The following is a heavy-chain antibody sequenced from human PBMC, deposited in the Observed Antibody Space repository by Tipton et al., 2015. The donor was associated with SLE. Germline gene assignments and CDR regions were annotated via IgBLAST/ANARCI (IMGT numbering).Heavy chain of an antibody. CDR1: GFTFSDYW. J-gene: IGHJ3*02. CDR3: ARDRAVGGPDAFEI. D-gene: IGHD6-19*01. CDR2: INGDGSST. V-gene: IGHV3-74*01. Sequence: GSLRLSCAASGFTFSDYWMHWVRQAPGKGLVWVSRINGDGSSTTYADSVKGRFTISRDNAKNTQYLQMNSLRVEDTAVYYCARDRAVGGPDAFEIWGQGTMVTVSS.